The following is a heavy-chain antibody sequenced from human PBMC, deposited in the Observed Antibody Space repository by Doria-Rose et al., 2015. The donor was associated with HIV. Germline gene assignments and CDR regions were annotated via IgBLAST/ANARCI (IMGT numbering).Heavy chain of an antibody. CDR1: SGAYY. J-gene: IGHJ2*01. Sequence: SGAYYWSWIRQHPGKGLEWIGYIYYSGSTYYKPSLKSRVTISVDTSKNEFSLKLSSVTAADTAVYYCARCIYGDYAFDLWGRGTLVTVSS. D-gene: IGHD4-17*01. CDR2: IYYSGST. CDR3: ARCIYGDYAFDL. V-gene: IGHV4-31*02.